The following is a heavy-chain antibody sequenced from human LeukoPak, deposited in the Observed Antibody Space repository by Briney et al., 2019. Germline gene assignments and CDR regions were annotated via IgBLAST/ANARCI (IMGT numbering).Heavy chain of an antibody. CDR1: GGSINSYY. V-gene: IGHV3-7*03. Sequence: ETLSLTCTVSGGSINSYYWSWIRQPPGKGLEWVAHITKDGSANYFVDSVKGRFTISRDNAKNSLYLQMNSLRADDTAVYYCARVCVDRCLDVWGQGTTVTVSS. J-gene: IGHJ6*02. D-gene: IGHD2-21*01. CDR3: ARVCVDRCLDV. CDR2: ITKDGSAN.